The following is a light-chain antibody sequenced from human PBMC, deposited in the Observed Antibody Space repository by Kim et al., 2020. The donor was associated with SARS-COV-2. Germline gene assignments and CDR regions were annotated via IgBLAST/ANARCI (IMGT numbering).Light chain of an antibody. V-gene: IGLV3-1*01. Sequence: SYELTQPPSVSVSPGQTASITCSGDKLGDKYACWYQRKPGQSPVLVIYQDSKRPSGIPERFSGSNSGNTATLTISGTQAMDEADYYCQAWDSSIYWVFGG. CDR3: QAWDSSIYWV. CDR1: KLGDKY. J-gene: IGLJ3*02. CDR2: QDS.